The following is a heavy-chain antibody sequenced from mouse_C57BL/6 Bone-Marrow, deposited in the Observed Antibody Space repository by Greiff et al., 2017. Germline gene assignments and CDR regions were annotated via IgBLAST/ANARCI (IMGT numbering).Heavy chain of an antibody. CDR1: GFTFSSYG. CDR3: ARHGGTTVRFAY. D-gene: IGHD1-1*01. J-gene: IGHJ3*01. Sequence: EVKLMESGGDLVKPGGSLKLSCAASGFTFSSYGMSWVRQTPDKRLEWVATISSGGSYTDYPDSVKGRFTISRDNAKNTLYLQMSSLKSEDTAMYYCARHGGTTVRFAYWGQGTLVTVSA. V-gene: IGHV5-6*01. CDR2: ISSGGSYT.